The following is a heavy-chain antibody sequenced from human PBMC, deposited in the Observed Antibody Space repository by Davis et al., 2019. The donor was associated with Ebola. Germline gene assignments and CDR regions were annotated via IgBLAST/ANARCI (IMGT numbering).Heavy chain of an antibody. D-gene: IGHD5-24*01. Sequence: GESLKISCAASGFTLSSYGMYWVRQAPGHGLEWVASISFDGRNKYYADSVKGRFTISRDNSRNAMYLQMNSLRTDDTALYYCAKDRGGYSFYFDYWGQGTLVTVSS. CDR1: GFTLSSYG. J-gene: IGHJ4*02. V-gene: IGHV3-30*18. CDR2: ISFDGRNK. CDR3: AKDRGGYSFYFDY.